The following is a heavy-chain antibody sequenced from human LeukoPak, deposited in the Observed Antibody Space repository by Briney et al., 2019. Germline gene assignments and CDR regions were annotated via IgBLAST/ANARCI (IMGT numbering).Heavy chain of an antibody. CDR2: ISSTSSTI. Sequence: GGSLRLSYAASGFTFSYYSMNWVRQAPGKGLEWVSYISSTSSTIYYADSVKGRFTISRDSASNSLYLQMSSLRDEDTAVYFCARERGGSYKDYWGQGALVTVSS. CDR1: GFTFSYYS. D-gene: IGHD1-26*01. V-gene: IGHV3-48*02. CDR3: ARERGGSYKDY. J-gene: IGHJ4*02.